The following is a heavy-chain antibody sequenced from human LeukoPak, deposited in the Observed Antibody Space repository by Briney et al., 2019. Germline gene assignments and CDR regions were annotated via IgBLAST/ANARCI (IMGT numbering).Heavy chain of an antibody. J-gene: IGHJ6*02. CDR2: ISSSGSTI. Sequence: PGGFLRLSCAASGFTFSSYEMNWVRQAPGKGLEWVSYISSSGSTIYYADSVKGRFTISRDNAKNSLYLQMNSLRAEDTAVYYCARDRYSGYDFQDPDGMDVWGQGTTVTVSS. CDR1: GFTFSSYE. CDR3: ARDRYSGYDFQDPDGMDV. D-gene: IGHD5-12*01. V-gene: IGHV3-48*03.